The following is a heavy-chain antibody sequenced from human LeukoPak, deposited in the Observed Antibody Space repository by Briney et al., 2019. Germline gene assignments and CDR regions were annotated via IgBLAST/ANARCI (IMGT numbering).Heavy chain of an antibody. CDR3: AGCRGGGWQNYFDT. V-gene: IGHV4-59*08. D-gene: IGHD2-15*01. CDR2: ISYSGST. Sequence: SETLSLTCAVYGGSFSSYYWSWIRQPPGKGLEWIGYISYSGSTNYNPSLKSRVTMSVDTSKNQFSLKLSSVTAADTAVYYCAGCRGGGWQNYFDTWSQGTLVTVSS. J-gene: IGHJ5*02. CDR1: GGSFSSYY.